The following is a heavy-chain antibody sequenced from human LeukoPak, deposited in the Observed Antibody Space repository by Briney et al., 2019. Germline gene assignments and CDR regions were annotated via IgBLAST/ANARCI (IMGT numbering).Heavy chain of an antibody. CDR2: FKSKTDGGTI. J-gene: IGHJ1*01. V-gene: IGHV3-15*01. CDR1: GFTFGSYS. Sequence: GGSLRLSCSASGFTFGSYSMHWLRQAPGKGLEWVGRFKSKTDGGTIDYAAPVKGRFTISRDDSRHTFSLQMSSLKTEDTAVYYCTTDKGITTAPLFADWGQGTLVTVSS. CDR3: TTDKGITTAPLFAD. D-gene: IGHD1/OR15-1a*01.